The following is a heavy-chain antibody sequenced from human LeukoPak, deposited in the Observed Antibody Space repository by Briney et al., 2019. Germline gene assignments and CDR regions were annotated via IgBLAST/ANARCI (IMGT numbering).Heavy chain of an antibody. V-gene: IGHV1-2*02. CDR1: GYTFTGYY. CDR3: ARAQYDFWSGGTAPYMDV. J-gene: IGHJ6*03. CDR2: INPNSGGT. Sequence: ASVKVSCKASGYTFTGYYMHWVRQAPGQGLEWMGWINPNSGGTNYAQKFQGRVTMTRDTSISTAYMELSRLRSDDTAVYYCARAQYDFWSGGTAPYMDVWGKGTTVTVSS. D-gene: IGHD3-3*01.